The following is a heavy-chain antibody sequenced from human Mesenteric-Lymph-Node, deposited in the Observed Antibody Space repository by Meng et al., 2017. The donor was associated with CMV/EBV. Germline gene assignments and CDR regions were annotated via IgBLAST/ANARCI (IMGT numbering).Heavy chain of an antibody. CDR3: ARAGTMVRGVSSRPGNY. CDR1: GGSFSGYY. D-gene: IGHD3-10*01. V-gene: IGHV4-34*01. CDR2: INHSGNT. Sequence: GGSFSGYYWSWIRQPPGKGLEWIGEINHSGNTNYNPSLKSRVTISVDTSKNQFSLKLSSVTAADTAVYYCARAGTMVRGVSSRPGNYWGQGTLVTVSS. J-gene: IGHJ4*02.